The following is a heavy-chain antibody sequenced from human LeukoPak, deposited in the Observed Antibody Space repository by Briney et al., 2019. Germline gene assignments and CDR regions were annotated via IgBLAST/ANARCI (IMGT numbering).Heavy chain of an antibody. CDR1: GGSISSGGYY. CDR3: ARLGGYCSSTSCYTGWFDP. D-gene: IGHD2-2*02. V-gene: IGHV4-31*03. Sequence: SETLSLTCTVSGGSISSGGYYWSWIRQHPGKGLEWIGYIYYSGSTHYNPSLKSRVTISVDTSKNQFSLKLSSVTAADTAVYYCARLGGYCSSTSCYTGWFDPWGQGTLVTVSS. J-gene: IGHJ5*02. CDR2: IYYSGST.